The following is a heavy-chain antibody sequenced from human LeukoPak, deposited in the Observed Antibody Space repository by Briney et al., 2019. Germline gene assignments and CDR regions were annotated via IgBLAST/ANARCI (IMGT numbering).Heavy chain of an antibody. D-gene: IGHD6-19*01. J-gene: IGHJ4*02. CDR3: AKGSSGWYLGYFDY. Sequence: GGSLRLSCAASGFTFSSYAMSWVRQAPGKGLEWVSAISGSGGSTYYADSVKGRFTISRDNSKNMLYLQMNTLRAEDTAAYYCAKGSSGWYLGYFDYWGQGALVTVSS. CDR2: ISGSGGST. V-gene: IGHV3-23*01. CDR1: GFTFSSYA.